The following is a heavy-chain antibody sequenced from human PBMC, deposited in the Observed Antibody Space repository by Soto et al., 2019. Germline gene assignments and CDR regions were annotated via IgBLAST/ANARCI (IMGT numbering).Heavy chain of an antibody. Sequence: QVQLVQSGGEVKKPGASVKVSCKASGYTFSSYGINWVRQAPGQGLEWLGWISPYDGNTKYAQILQGRVSMTTDTSPNTAYIEVRRIRSDDTAVYDCARGGYYDSSGSRNYHYYGMNVWGQGTTVTVPS. CDR3: ARGGYYDSSGSRNYHYYGMNV. D-gene: IGHD3-22*01. V-gene: IGHV1-18*01. CDR2: ISPYDGNT. CDR1: GYTFSSYG. J-gene: IGHJ6*02.